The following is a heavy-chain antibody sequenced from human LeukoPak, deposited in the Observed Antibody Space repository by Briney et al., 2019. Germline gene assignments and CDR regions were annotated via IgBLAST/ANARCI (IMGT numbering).Heavy chain of an antibody. V-gene: IGHV3-21*01. Sequence: SGGSLRLSCAASGFTFSSYWMTWVRQAPGKGLEWVSSISSSSSYIYYADSVKGRFTISRDNAKNSLYLQMNSLRAEDTAVYYCARGIAAAGYFDYWGQGTLVTVSS. CDR1: GFTFSSYW. CDR3: ARGIAAAGYFDY. J-gene: IGHJ4*02. CDR2: ISSSSSYI. D-gene: IGHD6-13*01.